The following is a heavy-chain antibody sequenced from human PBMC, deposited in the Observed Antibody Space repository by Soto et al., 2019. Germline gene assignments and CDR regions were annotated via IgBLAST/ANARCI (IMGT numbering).Heavy chain of an antibody. CDR3: AMVDNYVTPPPQDV. CDR1: GYIFVNYG. V-gene: IGHV1-18*01. J-gene: IGHJ6*02. Sequence: QVQLVQSGDEVRKPGSSVKVSCKASGYIFVNYGIAWVRQAPGQGLEWMGWISPYSGNTHYAHKVQGRLTMNTDTSTSTDYMDLGCLTSDDTDVYYCAMVDNYVTPPPQDVWGQGTTVTVSS. D-gene: IGHD3-16*01. CDR2: ISPYSGNT.